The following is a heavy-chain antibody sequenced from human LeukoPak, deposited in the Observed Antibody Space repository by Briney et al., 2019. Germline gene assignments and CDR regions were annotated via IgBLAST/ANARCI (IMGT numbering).Heavy chain of an antibody. J-gene: IGHJ6*02. D-gene: IGHD3-10*01. CDR2: IDPSDSYP. CDR1: RHSFTSYW. V-gene: IGHV5-10-1*01. CDR3: ARRGYYYYGMDV. Sequence: GESLRISCKDSRHSFTSYWISWVRQMPGKGLEWMGRIDPSDSYPNYSPSFQGHVTISVDKYISTAYLQWTSLKSSDSAMYYCARRGYYYYGMDVWGQGTTVTAS.